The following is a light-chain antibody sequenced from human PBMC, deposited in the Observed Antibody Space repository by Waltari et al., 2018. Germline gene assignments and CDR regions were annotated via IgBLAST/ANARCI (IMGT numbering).Light chain of an antibody. V-gene: IGKV1-16*02. CDR3: QQYNFYPPT. CDR2: GAS. CDR1: QGINNY. Sequence: DIQMTQSPSSLSASVGDRVTITCRAGQGINNYLAWFQQKPGKAPKSLISGASTLQSGVSSNVSGSGSGTDFTLTINSLQPEDFATYYCQQYNFYPPTFGGGTTVE. J-gene: IGKJ4*01.